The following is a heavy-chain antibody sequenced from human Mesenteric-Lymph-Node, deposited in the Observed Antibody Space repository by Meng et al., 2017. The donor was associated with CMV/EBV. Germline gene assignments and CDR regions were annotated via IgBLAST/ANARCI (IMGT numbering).Heavy chain of an antibody. Sequence: SETLSLTCGFSGGSVSTASYYWSWIRQPPGKGLEWIGYIYYTGYTNSTNYNPSLESRITTSIDTSKNQFSLKLSSVTAADTALYYCATEKKDLWSGFFDYWSQGTLVTVS. D-gene: IGHD3-3*01. CDR2: IYYTGYTNST. V-gene: IGHV4-61*01. CDR1: GGSVSTASYY. J-gene: IGHJ4*02. CDR3: ATEKKDLWSGFFDY.